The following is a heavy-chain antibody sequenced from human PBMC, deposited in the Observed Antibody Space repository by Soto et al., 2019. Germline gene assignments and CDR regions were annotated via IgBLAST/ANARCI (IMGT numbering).Heavy chain of an antibody. CDR2: ISYDGSDK. Sequence: QVQLVESGGGVVQPGRSLRLSCAASGFTFSSYAMHWVRQAPGKGLEWVAVISYDGSDKYYADSVKGRFTISTDNSKNTLYLQMNSLRAEDTAVYYCARYIVVVTATYAFDIWGQGTMVTVSS. CDR1: GFTFSSYA. CDR3: ARYIVVVTATYAFDI. D-gene: IGHD2-21*02. J-gene: IGHJ3*02. V-gene: IGHV3-30-3*01.